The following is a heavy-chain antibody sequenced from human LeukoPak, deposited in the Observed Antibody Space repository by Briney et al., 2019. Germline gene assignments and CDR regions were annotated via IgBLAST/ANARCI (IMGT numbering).Heavy chain of an antibody. CDR1: GFTFDDYA. Sequence: GGSLRLSCAASGFTFDDYAMHWVRQAPGKGLEWVSGISWNSGSIGYADSVKGRFTISRDNAKNSLYLQMNSLRAEDTAVYYCARDLGSSSSWYGYWGQGTLVTVSS. CDR2: ISWNSGSI. V-gene: IGHV3-9*01. CDR3: ARDLGSSSSWYGY. D-gene: IGHD6-13*01. J-gene: IGHJ4*02.